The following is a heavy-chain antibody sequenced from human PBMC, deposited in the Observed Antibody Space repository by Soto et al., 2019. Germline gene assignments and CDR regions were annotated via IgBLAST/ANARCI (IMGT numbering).Heavy chain of an antibody. V-gene: IGHV1-18*01. D-gene: IGHD4-17*01. CDR1: GYTFTSSG. J-gene: IGHJ5*02. CDR3: ARVLTTVTTCWFDP. CDR2: ISAYNGNT. Sequence: ASVKVSCKASGYTFTSSGISWVRQAPGQGLEWMGWISAYNGNTNYAQKLQGRVTMTTDTSTSTAYMELRSLRSDDTAVYYCARVLTTVTTCWFDPWGQGTLVTVSS.